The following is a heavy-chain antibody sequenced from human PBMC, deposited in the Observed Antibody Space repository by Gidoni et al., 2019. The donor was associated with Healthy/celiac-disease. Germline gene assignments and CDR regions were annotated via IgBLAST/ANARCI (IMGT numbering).Heavy chain of an antibody. D-gene: IGHD6-13*01. CDR3: ARGRIGSSWYPQYFQH. CDR1: GGSFSGYY. Sequence: QVQLQQWGAGLLKPSETLSLTCAVYGGSFSGYYWSWIRQPPGKGLEWIGEINHSGSTNYNPSLKSRVTISVDTSKNQFSLKLSSVTAADTAVYYCARGRIGSSWYPQYFQHWGQGTLVTVSS. J-gene: IGHJ1*01. CDR2: INHSGST. V-gene: IGHV4-34*01.